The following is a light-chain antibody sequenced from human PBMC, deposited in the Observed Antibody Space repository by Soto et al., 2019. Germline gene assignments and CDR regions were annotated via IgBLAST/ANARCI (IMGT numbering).Light chain of an antibody. V-gene: IGKV3-20*01. CDR3: QPYGMALT. CDR1: QRVASTY. Sequence: ESGLTQSPGTLSLSPGDRAILSCRAGQRVASTYLAGYQQRPVQAPRLLVYGVSSPPTGIPDRFSSSGSGTAFTLSISRLEPEDFAVYYCQPYGMALTFGGGINMEIK. CDR2: GVS. J-gene: IGKJ4*01.